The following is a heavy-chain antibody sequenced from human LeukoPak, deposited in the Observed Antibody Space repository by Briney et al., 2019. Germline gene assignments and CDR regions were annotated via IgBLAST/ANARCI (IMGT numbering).Heavy chain of an antibody. V-gene: IGHV4-59*08. J-gene: IGHJ4*02. Sequence: PSETLSLTCTVFGGSISSYYWSWIRQPPGKGLEWIGYIYYSGGTNYNPSLKSRVTISVDTSKNQFSLKLSSVTAADTAVYYCASQRGYCSSTSCNRPFDYWGQGTLVTVSS. CDR3: ASQRGYCSSTSCNRPFDY. CDR2: IYYSGGT. CDR1: GGSISSYY. D-gene: IGHD2-2*02.